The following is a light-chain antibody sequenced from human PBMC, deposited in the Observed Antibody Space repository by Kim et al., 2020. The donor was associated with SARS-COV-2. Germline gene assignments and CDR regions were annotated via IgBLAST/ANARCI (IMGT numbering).Light chain of an antibody. CDR1: SSNISQNY. J-gene: IGLJ2*01. CDR3: GTWDSSLNGLV. Sequence: GQKVTISCSGSSSNISQNYVSWYQQFPGTAPKLLIYDNNKRHSGIPDRFSGSKSGTSATLGITGLQTGDEADYYCGTWDSSLNGLVFGGGTQLTVL. CDR2: DNN. V-gene: IGLV1-51*01.